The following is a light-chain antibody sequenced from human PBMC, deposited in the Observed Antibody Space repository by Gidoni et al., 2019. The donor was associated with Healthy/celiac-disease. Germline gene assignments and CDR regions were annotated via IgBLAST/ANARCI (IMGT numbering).Light chain of an antibody. CDR2: AAS. V-gene: IGKV1-39*01. CDR3: QQSYSTPYT. Sequence: DIQMTQSPSSLSASVGYRVTITCRASQSISSYLNWYQQKPGKDPKPLIYAASSLQSGVTSRFSGSGSGTDFTLTISSLQPEDFATYYCQQSYSTPYTFGQGTKLEIK. J-gene: IGKJ2*01. CDR1: QSISSY.